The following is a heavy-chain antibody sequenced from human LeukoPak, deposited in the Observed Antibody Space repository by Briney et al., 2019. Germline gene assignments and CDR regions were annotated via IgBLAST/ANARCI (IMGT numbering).Heavy chain of an antibody. D-gene: IGHD3-10*01. CDR2: IIPIFGTA. J-gene: IGHJ5*02. CDR1: GGTFSSYA. CDR3: ASHGSGSYWRPEYWFDH. Sequence: SVKVSCKASGGTFSSYAISWVRQAPGQGLEWMGGIIPIFGTANYAQKFQGRVTITADESTSTAYMELSSLRSEDTAVYYCASHGSGSYWRPEYWFDHWGQGTLVTVSS. V-gene: IGHV1-69*13.